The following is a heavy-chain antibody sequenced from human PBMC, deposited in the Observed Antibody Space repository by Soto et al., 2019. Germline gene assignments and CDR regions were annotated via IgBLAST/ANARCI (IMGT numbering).Heavy chain of an antibody. D-gene: IGHD3-3*01. CDR3: ARDYDFWSGYHTPDYYYYGMDV. CDR1: GDSVSSNSAA. CDR2: TYYRSKWYN. J-gene: IGHJ6*02. V-gene: IGHV6-1*01. Sequence: SPTLSLTCAISGDSVSSNSAAWNWIRQSPSRGLEWLGRTYYRSKWYNDYAVSVKSRITINPDTAKNQFSLQLNSVTPEETAVYYCARDYDFWSGYHTPDYYYYGMDVWGQGTTVTVSS.